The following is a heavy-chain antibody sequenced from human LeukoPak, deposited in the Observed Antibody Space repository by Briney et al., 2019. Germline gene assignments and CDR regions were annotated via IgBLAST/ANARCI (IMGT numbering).Heavy chain of an antibody. D-gene: IGHD3-22*01. CDR2: INPNTGGT. J-gene: IGHJ6*03. CDR3: ARGGYYYPRPHYYMDV. Sequence: GASVKVSCKASGYTFTGYYMHWVRQAPGQGLEWMGWINPNTGGTNYAQKFQGRVTLTRDTSISTAYMELSRLTSDDTAVYYCARGGYYYPRPHYYMDVWGKGTTVTVSS. CDR1: GYTFTGYY. V-gene: IGHV1-2*02.